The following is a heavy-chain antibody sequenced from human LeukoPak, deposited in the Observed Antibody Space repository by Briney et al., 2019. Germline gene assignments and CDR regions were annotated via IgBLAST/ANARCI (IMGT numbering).Heavy chain of an antibody. CDR3: ARGRGDYVWGVIGGSFDY. V-gene: IGHV1-3*01. CDR1: GGTFSSYA. Sequence: ASVKVSCKASGGTFSSYAMHWVRQAPGQRLEWMGWINAGNGNTKYSQKFQGRVTITRDTSASTAYMELSSLRSEDTAVYYCARGRGDYVWGVIGGSFDYWGQGTLVTVSS. J-gene: IGHJ4*02. CDR2: INAGNGNT. D-gene: IGHD3-16*02.